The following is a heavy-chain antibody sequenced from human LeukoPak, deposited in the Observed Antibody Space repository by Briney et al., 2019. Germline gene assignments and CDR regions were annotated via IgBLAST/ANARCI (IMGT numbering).Heavy chain of an antibody. V-gene: IGHV3-7*01. CDR2: IKQDGTEK. CDR3: ARDKVVGATYLDY. J-gene: IGHJ4*02. CDR1: GFTFSNYW. Sequence: GGSLRLSCAASGFTFSNYWMSWVRQAPGKGLEWVANIKQDGTEKYYVDSVKGRFTISRDNAKNSVYLQMNSLRAEDTAVYYCARDKVVGATYLDYWGQGTLVTVPS. D-gene: IGHD2-15*01.